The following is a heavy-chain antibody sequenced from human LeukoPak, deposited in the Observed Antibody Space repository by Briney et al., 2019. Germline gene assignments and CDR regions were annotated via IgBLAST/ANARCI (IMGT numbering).Heavy chain of an antibody. D-gene: IGHD3-9*01. CDR1: GYTFTSYY. CDR2: INPSGGST. J-gene: IGHJ5*02. CDR3: ATGPYYDILTGQFTHNWFDP. Sequence: GASVKVSCKASGYTFTSYYMHWVRQAPGQGLEWMGIINPSGGSTSYAQKFQGRVTMTRDMSTSTVYMELSSLRSEDTAVYYCATGPYYDILTGQFTHNWFDPWGQGTLVTVSS. V-gene: IGHV1-46*01.